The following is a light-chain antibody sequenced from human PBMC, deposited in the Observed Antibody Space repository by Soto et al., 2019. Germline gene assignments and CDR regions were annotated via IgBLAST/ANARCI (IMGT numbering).Light chain of an antibody. J-gene: IGKJ4*01. CDR2: GAS. V-gene: IGKV3-20*01. CDR3: QQYGSSLGVT. CDR1: QSVSSSY. Sequence: EIVLTQSPGTLSLSPGERATLSCRASQSVSSSYLAWYQQKPGQAPRLLIYGASSRATGIPDRFRGSGSGTDFTLTISRLEPEDFAVYYCQQYGSSLGVTFGGGTKVEIK.